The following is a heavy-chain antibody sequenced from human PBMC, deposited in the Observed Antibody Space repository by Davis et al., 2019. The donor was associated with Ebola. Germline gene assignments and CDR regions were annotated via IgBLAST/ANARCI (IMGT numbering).Heavy chain of an antibody. V-gene: IGHV3-23*01. CDR2: ISGSGGST. D-gene: IGHD3-22*01. Sequence: PGGSLRLSCAASGFTFSNAWMSWVRQAPGKGLEWVSAISGSGGSTYYADSVKGRFTISRDNSKNTLYLQMNSLRAEDTAVYYCAKDNYDSTTSGYWGQGTLVTVSS. CDR3: AKDNYDSTTSGY. J-gene: IGHJ4*02. CDR1: GFTFSNAW.